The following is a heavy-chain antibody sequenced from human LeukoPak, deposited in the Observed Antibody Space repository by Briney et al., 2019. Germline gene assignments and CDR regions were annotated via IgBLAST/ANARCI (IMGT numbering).Heavy chain of an antibody. J-gene: IGHJ4*02. CDR2: ITPMFGTA. V-gene: IGHV1-69*13. CDR1: GGTFSSYT. CDR3: AREWGQDSCGYFFGY. Sequence: SVKVSCKASGGTFSSYTISWVRQAPGQGLEWMGGITPMFGTANYAQKFQGRVTITADESPSTAYMELSSLRSEDTAVYYCAREWGQDSCGYFFGYWGQGPLVTVSS. D-gene: IGHD3-22*01.